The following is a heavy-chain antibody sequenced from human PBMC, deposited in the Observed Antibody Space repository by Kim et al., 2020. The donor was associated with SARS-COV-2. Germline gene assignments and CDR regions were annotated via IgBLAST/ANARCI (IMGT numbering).Heavy chain of an antibody. J-gene: IGHJ4*02. CDR2: IGGGGGTT. CDR3: LIGACGCIVDY. D-gene: IGHD5-12*01. V-gene: IGHV3-23*01. CDR1: GFTFTGHA. Sequence: GGSLRLSCTTSGFTFTGHAMSWVRQAPGKGLEWVSGIGGGGGTTYYVDAVEGRSTTSSDATTTTLYLQISAMGADTTAAYCCLIGACGCIVDYWCQ.